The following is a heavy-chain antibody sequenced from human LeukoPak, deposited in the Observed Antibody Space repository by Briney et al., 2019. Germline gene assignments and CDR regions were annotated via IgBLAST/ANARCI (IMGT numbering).Heavy chain of an antibody. Sequence: SETLSLTCAVYGGSFSGYYWSWIRQPPGKGLEWIGYIYYSGSTYYNPSLKSRVTISVDTSKNQFSLKLSSVTAADTAVYYCARGKWVAAAGMLDYWGQGTLVTVSS. J-gene: IGHJ4*02. CDR3: ARGKWVAAAGMLDY. CDR2: IYYSGST. D-gene: IGHD6-13*01. V-gene: IGHV4-30-4*08. CDR1: GGSFSGYY.